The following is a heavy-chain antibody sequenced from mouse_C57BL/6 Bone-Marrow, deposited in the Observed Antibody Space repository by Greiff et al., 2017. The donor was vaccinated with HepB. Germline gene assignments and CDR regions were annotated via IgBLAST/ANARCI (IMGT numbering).Heavy chain of an antibody. CDR3: ARGRNGLAAPFDV. Sequence: VQLQQSGAELVKPGASVKMSCKASGYTFTTYPIEWMKQNHGKSLEWIGNFHPYNDDTKYNEKFKGKATLTVETSSSTVYLELSRLTSADSAVYYCARGRNGLAAPFDVWGTGTTVTVSA. V-gene: IGHV1-47*01. CDR2: FHPYNDDT. CDR1: GYTFTTYP. J-gene: IGHJ1*03. D-gene: IGHD3-1*01.